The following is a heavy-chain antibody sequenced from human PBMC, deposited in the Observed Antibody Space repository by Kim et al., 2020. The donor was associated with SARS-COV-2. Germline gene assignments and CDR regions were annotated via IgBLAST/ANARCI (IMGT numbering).Heavy chain of an antibody. D-gene: IGHD3-10*01. CDR2: IKQDGSEK. Sequence: GGSLRLSCAASGFTFSSYWMRWVRQAPGKGMEWVAIIKQDGSEKYYVDSVKGRFTISRDNAKNSLYLQMNSLRAEDTAVYYCAREKCYGSGSYWTYYYYGMDVGGQGSTVTVSS. CDR3: AREKCYGSGSYWTYYYYGMDV. J-gene: IGHJ6*02. CDR1: GFTFSSYW. V-gene: IGHV3-7*01.